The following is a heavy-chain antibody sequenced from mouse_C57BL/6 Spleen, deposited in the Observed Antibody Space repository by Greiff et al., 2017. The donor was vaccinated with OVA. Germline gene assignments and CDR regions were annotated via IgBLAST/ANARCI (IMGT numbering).Heavy chain of an antibody. J-gene: IGHJ3*01. CDR3: ARGRGYSPFAY. D-gene: IGHD1-1*01. CDR1: GYSITSGYD. Sequence: EVQLQESGPGMVKPSQSLSLTCTVTGYSITSGYDWHWIRHFPGNKLEWMGYISYSGSTNYNPSLKSRISITHDTSKNHFFLKLNSVTTEDTATYYCARGRGYSPFAYWGQGTLVTVSA. V-gene: IGHV3-1*01. CDR2: ISYSGST.